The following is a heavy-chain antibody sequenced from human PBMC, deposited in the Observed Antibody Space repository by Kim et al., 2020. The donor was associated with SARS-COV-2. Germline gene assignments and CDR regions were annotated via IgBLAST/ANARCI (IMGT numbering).Heavy chain of an antibody. CDR2: IKQDGSEK. Sequence: GGSLRLSCAASGFTFSSYWMSWVRQAPGKGLEWVANIKQDGSEKYYVDSVKGRFTISRDNAKNSLYLQMNSLKAEDTAVYYCAREAYCGGDCYFSVDYWGQGTLVTVSS. CDR1: GFTFSSYW. D-gene: IGHD2-21*02. J-gene: IGHJ4*02. V-gene: IGHV3-7*01. CDR3: AREAYCGGDCYFSVDY.